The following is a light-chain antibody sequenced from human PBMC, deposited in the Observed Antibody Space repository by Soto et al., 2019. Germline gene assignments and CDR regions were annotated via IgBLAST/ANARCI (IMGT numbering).Light chain of an antibody. CDR1: NSDVGGYNY. V-gene: IGLV2-11*01. CDR2: GVS. CDR3: CSYVDTDTWV. Sequence: QSVLTQPRSVSGSPGQSFTISCTGTNSDVGGYNYVSWYQQYPGKAPKLMISGVSERPSGVPDRFSGSKSGNTASLTISGLQAEDEADYYCCSYVDTDTWVFGGGTKLTVL. J-gene: IGLJ3*02.